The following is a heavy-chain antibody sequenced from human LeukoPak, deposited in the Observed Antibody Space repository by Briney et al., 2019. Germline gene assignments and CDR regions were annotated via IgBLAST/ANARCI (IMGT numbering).Heavy chain of an antibody. CDR2: LYPSGST. CDR1: GYSISRGYY. CDR3: ARAAAGVYYFDL. J-gene: IGHJ4*02. V-gene: IGHV4-38-2*02. Sequence: SETLSLTCTVSGYSISRGYYWGWIRQPPGKGLEWIGSLYPSGSTYDNPSLKSRVTLSVDTSKNQFSLRLSSVTAADRAVYYCARAAAGVYYFDLWGQGALVTVSS. D-gene: IGHD6-13*01.